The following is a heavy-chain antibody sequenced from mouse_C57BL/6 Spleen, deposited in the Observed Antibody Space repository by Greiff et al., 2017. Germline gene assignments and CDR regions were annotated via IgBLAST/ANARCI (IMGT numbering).Heavy chain of an antibody. V-gene: IGHV1-77*01. CDR2: IGPGSGST. D-gene: IGHD2-2*01. Sequence: QVQLQQSGAELVKPGASVKISCKASGYTFTDYYINWVKQRPGQGLEWIGKIGPGSGSTYYNEKFKGKATLTADKSSSTAYMQLSSLTSEDSAVDFCARDYGYDVGGAMDYWGQGTSVTVSS. CDR3: ARDYGYDVGGAMDY. CDR1: GYTFTDYY. J-gene: IGHJ4*01.